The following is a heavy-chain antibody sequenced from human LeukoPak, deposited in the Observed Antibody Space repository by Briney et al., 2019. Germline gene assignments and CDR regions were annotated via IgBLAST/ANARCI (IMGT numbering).Heavy chain of an antibody. D-gene: IGHD1-26*01. Sequence: GGSLRLSCAASGFTFSSYSMNWVRQAPGKGLEWVSYISSSSSTIYYADSVKGRFTISRDNAKNSLYLQMNSLRAEDMALYYCAKDTGSGSYYYYYMDVWGKGTTVTVSS. J-gene: IGHJ6*03. CDR1: GFTFSSYS. V-gene: IGHV3-48*01. CDR3: AKDTGSGSYYYYYMDV. CDR2: ISSSSSTI.